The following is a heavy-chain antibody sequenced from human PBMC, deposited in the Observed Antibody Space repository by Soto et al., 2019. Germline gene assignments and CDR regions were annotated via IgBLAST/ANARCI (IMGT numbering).Heavy chain of an antibody. D-gene: IGHD2-15*01. CDR1: GFTFTSFA. CDR3: VAGNCIDSGCLPPLQD. J-gene: IGHJ1*01. V-gene: IGHV1-58*01. Sequence: QMQLVQSGPEVKKPGASVTVSCKASGFTFTSFAVQWVRQARGQRLEWIGWIIVGSGNTNYAQKFQERVTFTRDMSTSTAYMELSSLRSEDTAIYYCVAGNCIDSGCLPPLQDWGQGTLVTVSS. CDR2: IIVGSGNT.